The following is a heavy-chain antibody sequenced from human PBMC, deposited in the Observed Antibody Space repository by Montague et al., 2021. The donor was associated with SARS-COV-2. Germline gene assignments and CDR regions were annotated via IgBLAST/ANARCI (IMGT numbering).Heavy chain of an antibody. V-gene: IGHV3-33*01. J-gene: IGHJ4*02. CDR3: ARDSRGDSEHFDY. CDR2: IWYDGSNK. Sequence: SQRLSCAASGFTFRSYGMHWVRQAPGKGLEWVAVIWYDGSNKYYADSVKGRFTISRDNSKNTLYLQMNSLRAEDTAVYYCARDSRGDSEHFDYWGQGTLVTVSS. D-gene: IGHD3-10*01. CDR1: GFTFRSYG.